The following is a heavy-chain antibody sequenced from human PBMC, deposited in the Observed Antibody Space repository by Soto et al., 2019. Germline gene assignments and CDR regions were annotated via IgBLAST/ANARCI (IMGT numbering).Heavy chain of an antibody. V-gene: IGHV1-2*02. J-gene: IGHJ6*02. CDR2: INPNSGDT. Sequence: QVQLVQSGAEVKKPGASVKVSCKASGYTFTGYYMHWVRQAPGQGLEWMGWINPNSGDTNYAQKFQGRVTMTRDTSISTAYMELSRLRSDDTAVYYCARVGSGTSRGMDVWGQGTTVTVSS. CDR1: GYTFTGYY. CDR3: ARVGSGTSRGMDV. D-gene: IGHD1-26*01.